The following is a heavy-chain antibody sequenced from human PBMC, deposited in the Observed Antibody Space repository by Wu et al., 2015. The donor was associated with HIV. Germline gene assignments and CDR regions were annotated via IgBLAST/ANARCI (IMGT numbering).Heavy chain of an antibody. J-gene: IGHJ6*03. V-gene: IGHV1-2*02. CDR1: GYTFTDYY. CDR2: INPYSGGT. CDR3: ARDRCTGGSCFYFYMDV. Sequence: QVQLVQSGAEVKKPGASVKVSCKASGYTFTDYYMHWVRQAPGQGLEWMGWINPYSGGTNYAQKFHDRVTMTRDTSITTAYMELSRLRSDDTAIYYCARDRCTGGSCFYFYMDVVGTKGPRSPSP. D-gene: IGHD2-15*01.